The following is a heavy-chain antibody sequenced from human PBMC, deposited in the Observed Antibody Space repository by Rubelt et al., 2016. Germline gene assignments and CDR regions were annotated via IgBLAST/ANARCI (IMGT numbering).Heavy chain of an antibody. V-gene: IGHV3-7*01. CDR2: IKRDGSEK. Sequence: WVRQAPGKGLERVANIKRDGSEKYYVDSVKGRFTISRDNAKNSLYLQMNSLRAEDTAVYYCAKGYGMDVWGQGTTVTVSS. CDR3: AKGYGMDV. J-gene: IGHJ6*02.